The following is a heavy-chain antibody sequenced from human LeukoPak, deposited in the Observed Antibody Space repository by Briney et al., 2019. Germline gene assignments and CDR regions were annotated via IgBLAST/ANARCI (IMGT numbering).Heavy chain of an antibody. D-gene: IGHD3-22*01. CDR1: GFIVSHKY. V-gene: IGHV3-66*01. J-gene: IGHJ4*02. Sequence: GGSLRLSCAASGFIVSHKYMAWVRQSPGKGLEWLSIIYAGGNSVSADSVKGRFIISRDNSRNTVHLQMNSLRDDDTAVYYCARGQIDLLRNYFDSWGPGTLVAVSS. CDR3: ARGQIDLLRNYFDS. CDR2: IYAGGNS.